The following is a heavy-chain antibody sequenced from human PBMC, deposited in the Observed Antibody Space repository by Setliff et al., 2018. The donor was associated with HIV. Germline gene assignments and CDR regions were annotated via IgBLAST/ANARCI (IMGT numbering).Heavy chain of an antibody. Sequence: PSETLSLTCAVYGGSFSGYYWSWIRQPPGKGLEWIGEIYHSGSTHYNPSLQSRVTISVDKSKSQFSQKLNSATAADTAVYYCGGNGYYSIDYWGQGTLVTVSS. V-gene: IGHV4-34*01. CDR1: GGSFSGYY. D-gene: IGHD3-22*01. J-gene: IGHJ4*02. CDR2: IYHSGST. CDR3: GGNGYYSIDY.